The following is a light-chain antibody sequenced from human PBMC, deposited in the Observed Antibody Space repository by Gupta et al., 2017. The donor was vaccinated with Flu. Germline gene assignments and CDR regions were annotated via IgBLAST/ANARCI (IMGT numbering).Light chain of an antibody. CDR3: QQSYRSPYS. Sequence: IEMTESPSSLSQSIGDTVAITCRASESIVNYLSWYQHKPGKAPRLLIYAASSLQRGVPSRFRGSGSGTDFTLTISSLQPEDFATYYCQQSYRSPYSFGQGTKVEIK. V-gene: IGKV1-39*01. CDR1: ESIVNY. J-gene: IGKJ2*03. CDR2: AAS.